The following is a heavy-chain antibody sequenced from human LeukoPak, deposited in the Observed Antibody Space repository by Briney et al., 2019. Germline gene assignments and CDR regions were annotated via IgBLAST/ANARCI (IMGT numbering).Heavy chain of an antibody. V-gene: IGHV3-30*04. D-gene: IGHD2-2*01. Sequence: GGSLRLSCAASGFTFSSYAMHWVRQAPGKGLEWVAVISYDGSNKYYTDSVKGRFTISRDNSKNTLYLQMNSLRAEDTAVYYCARGRWGVVPAALTIDYWGQGTLVTVSS. CDR2: ISYDGSNK. CDR1: GFTFSSYA. CDR3: ARGRWGVVPAALTIDY. J-gene: IGHJ4*02.